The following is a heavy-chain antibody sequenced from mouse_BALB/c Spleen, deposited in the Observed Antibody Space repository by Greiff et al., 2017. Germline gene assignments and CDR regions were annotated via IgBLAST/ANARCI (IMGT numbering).Heavy chain of an antibody. CDR1: GYTFTDYE. J-gene: IGHJ3*01. D-gene: IGHD2-10*01. Sequence: VQLQQSGAELVRPGASVTLSCKASGYTFTDYEMHWVKQTPVHGLEWIGAIDPETGGTAYNQKFKGKATLTADKSSSTAYMELRSLTSEDSAVYYCTRSSYGNYAWFAYWGQGTLVTVSA. CDR2: IDPETGGT. CDR3: TRSSYGNYAWFAY. V-gene: IGHV1-15*01.